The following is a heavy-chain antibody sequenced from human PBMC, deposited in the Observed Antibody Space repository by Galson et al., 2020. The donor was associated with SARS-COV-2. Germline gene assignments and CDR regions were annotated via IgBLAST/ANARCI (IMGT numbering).Heavy chain of an antibody. J-gene: IGHJ3*02. V-gene: IGHV3-33*01. D-gene: IGHD2-15*01. CDR1: GFTFRTFG. CDR3: VRVGRSRALDI. Sequence: GGSLRLSCAASGFTFRTFGMHWARQAPGKGLEWLAVIWYDGSNKYYGDSVKGRFTISRDNSKNTVHLQMDSLSAEDTAVYYCVRVGRSRALDIWGLGTMVTVSS. CDR2: IWYDGSNK.